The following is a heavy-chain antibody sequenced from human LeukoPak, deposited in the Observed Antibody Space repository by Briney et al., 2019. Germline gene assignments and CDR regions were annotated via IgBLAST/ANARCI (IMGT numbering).Heavy chain of an antibody. D-gene: IGHD5-18*01. V-gene: IGHV4-30-4*01. CDR1: GGSISSGDYY. Sequence: PSQTLSLTCTVSGGSISSGDYYWSWIRQPPGKGLEWIGYIYYSGSTYYNPSLKSRVTISVDTSKSQFSLKLSSVTAADTAVYYCARGGYSYGYDWFDPWGQGTLVTVSS. CDR3: ARGGYSYGYDWFDP. CDR2: IYYSGST. J-gene: IGHJ5*02.